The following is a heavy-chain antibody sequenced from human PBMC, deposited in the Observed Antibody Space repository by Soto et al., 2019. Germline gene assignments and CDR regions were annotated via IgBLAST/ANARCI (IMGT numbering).Heavy chain of an antibody. CDR2: IYYSGST. V-gene: IGHV4-31*03. CDR1: GGSISSGCYY. D-gene: IGHD3-9*01. Sequence: PSETLSLTCSVSGGSISSGCYYWSWIRQHPGKGLEWIGYIYYSGSTYYNPSLKSRVTISVDTSKNQFSLKLSSVTAADTAVYYCAREEILTGYYTGAFDIWGQGTMVTVSS. CDR3: AREEILTGYYTGAFDI. J-gene: IGHJ3*02.